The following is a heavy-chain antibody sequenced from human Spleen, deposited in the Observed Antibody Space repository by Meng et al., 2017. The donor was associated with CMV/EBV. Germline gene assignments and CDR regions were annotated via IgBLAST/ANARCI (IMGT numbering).Heavy chain of an antibody. J-gene: IGHJ5*02. Sequence: ASVKVSCKASGYTFTTYDITWVRQAPGQGLEWMGWISVYHGNTKYAQKFQGRVTVTTDTSTSTAYMEMTGLKSDDTAVYYCARGDLRAWFDPWGQGTLVTVSS. CDR3: ARGDLRAWFDP. CDR1: GYTFTTYD. V-gene: IGHV1-18*01. D-gene: IGHD3-3*01. CDR2: ISVYHGNT.